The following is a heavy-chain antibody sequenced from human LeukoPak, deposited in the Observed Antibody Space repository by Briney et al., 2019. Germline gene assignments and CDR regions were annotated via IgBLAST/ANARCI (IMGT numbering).Heavy chain of an antibody. CDR1: GFTFSNYG. CDR2: ISYDGSDK. V-gene: IGHV3-30*03. D-gene: IGHD1-26*01. J-gene: IGHJ4*02. CDR3: ATNSGSPGGY. Sequence: GRSLRLSCAASGFTFSNYGIHWVRQAPGKGLEWVAVISYDGSDKYYADSVKGRFTISRDNSKNTLYLQMNSLRPEDTAMYYCATNSGSPGGYWGQGTLVTVSS.